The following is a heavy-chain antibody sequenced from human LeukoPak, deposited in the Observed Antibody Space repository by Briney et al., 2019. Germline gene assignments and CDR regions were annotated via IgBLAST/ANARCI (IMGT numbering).Heavy chain of an antibody. V-gene: IGHV1-8*01. CDR3: ARGCSSTSCSSDLYYYYYYMDV. Sequence: ASVKVSCKASGYTFTSYDINWVRQATGQGLEWMGWVNPNSGNTDYAQKFQGRVTMTRNTSISTAYMELSRLTFDDTAVYYCARGCSSTSCSSDLYYYYYYMDVWGKGTTVTVSS. CDR2: VNPNSGNT. CDR1: GYTFTSYD. J-gene: IGHJ6*03. D-gene: IGHD2-2*01.